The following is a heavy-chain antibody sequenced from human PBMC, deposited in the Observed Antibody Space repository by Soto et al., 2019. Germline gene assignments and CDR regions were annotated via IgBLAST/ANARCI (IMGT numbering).Heavy chain of an antibody. V-gene: IGHV1-3*01. CDR1: GYTFTSYA. CDR2: INAGNGNT. J-gene: IGHJ3*02. D-gene: IGHD4-4*01. Sequence: GASVKVSCKASGYTFTSYAMHWVRQAPGQRLEWMGWINAGNGNTKYSQKFQGRVTITRDTSASTAYMELSSLRSEDTAVYYCARASYSNYGGDAFDIWGQGTMVTVSS. CDR3: ARASYSNYGGDAFDI.